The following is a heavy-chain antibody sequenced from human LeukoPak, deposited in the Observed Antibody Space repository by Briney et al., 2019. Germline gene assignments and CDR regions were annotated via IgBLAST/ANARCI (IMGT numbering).Heavy chain of an antibody. CDR1: GGSISSSSYY. CDR3: ARTPVVWFGAHWFDP. D-gene: IGHD3-10*01. Sequence: PSETLSLTCTVSGGSISSSSYYWSWIRQPAGKGLEWIGRIYTSGSTNYNPSLKSRVTMSVDTSKNQFSLKLSSVTAADTAVYYCARTPVVWFGAHWFDPWGQGTLVTVSS. J-gene: IGHJ5*02. V-gene: IGHV4-61*02. CDR2: IYTSGST.